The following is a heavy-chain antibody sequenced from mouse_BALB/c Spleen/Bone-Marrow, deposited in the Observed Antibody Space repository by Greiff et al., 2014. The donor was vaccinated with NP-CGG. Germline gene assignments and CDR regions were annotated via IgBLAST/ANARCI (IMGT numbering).Heavy chain of an antibody. CDR2: IDPENGDT. CDR3: NEGYGNYGY. V-gene: IGHV14-4*02. J-gene: IGHJ2*01. D-gene: IGHD2-10*02. CDR1: GFNIKDYY. Sequence: EVQLQQSGAELVRSGASVKLSCTASGFNIKDYYMHWVKQRPEQGLEWIGWIDPENGDTEYAPKFQGKATMTADTPSNTAYLQLSSLTSEDTAVYYCNEGYGNYGYWGQGTTLTVSS.